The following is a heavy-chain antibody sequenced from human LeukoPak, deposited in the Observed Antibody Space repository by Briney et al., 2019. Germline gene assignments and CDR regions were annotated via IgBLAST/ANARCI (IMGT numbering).Heavy chain of an antibody. V-gene: IGHV3-33*01. J-gene: IGHJ6*02. CDR2: IWYDGSNK. CDR1: GFTFSSYG. Sequence: GGSLRLSCAASGFTFSSYGMHWVRQAPGKGLEWVAVIWYDGSNKYYADSVKGRFTISRDNSKNTLYLQTNSLRAEDTAVYYCARAVSGGVYYGMDVWGQGTTVTVSS. D-gene: IGHD3-16*01. CDR3: ARAVSGGVYYGMDV.